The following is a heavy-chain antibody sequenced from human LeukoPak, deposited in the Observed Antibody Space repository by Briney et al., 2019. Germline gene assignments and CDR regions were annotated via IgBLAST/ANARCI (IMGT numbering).Heavy chain of an antibody. V-gene: IGHV4-61*02. D-gene: IGHD3-22*01. J-gene: IGHJ4*02. CDR1: GGSISSGSYY. CDR2: IYTSGST. CDR3: ARGLFNYDSSGYYFDY. Sequence: PSETLSLTYTVSGGSISSGSYYWSWIRQPAGKGLEWIGRIYTSGSTNYNPSLKSRVTISVDTSKNQFSLKLSSVTAADTAVYYCARGLFNYDSSGYYFDYWGQGTLVTVSS.